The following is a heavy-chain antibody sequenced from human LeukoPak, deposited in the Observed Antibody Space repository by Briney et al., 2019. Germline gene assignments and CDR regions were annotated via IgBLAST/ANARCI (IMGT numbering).Heavy chain of an antibody. CDR3: ARGRPHGNDY. Sequence: GGSLRLSCAASGFTFSSYGMHWVRQAPGKGLEWVAVISYDGSNKYYADSVKGRFTISRDNSKSTLCLQMNSLRVEDTAVYYCARGRPHGNDYWGQGTLVTVSS. J-gene: IGHJ4*02. CDR1: GFTFSSYG. V-gene: IGHV3-30*03. D-gene: IGHD4-23*01. CDR2: ISYDGSNK.